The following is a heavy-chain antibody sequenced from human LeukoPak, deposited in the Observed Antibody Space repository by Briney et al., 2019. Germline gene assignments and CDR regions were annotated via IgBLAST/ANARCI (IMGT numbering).Heavy chain of an antibody. CDR2: IYSGGST. CDR3: ARERFSSSSPGYYFDY. V-gene: IGHV3-53*01. CDR1: GFTVSSNY. Sequence: GGSLRLSCAASGFTVSSNYMSWVRQAPGKGLEWVSVIYSGGSTYYADSVKGRFTISRDNSKNTLYLQMNSLRAEDTAVYYCARERFSSSSPGYYFDYWGQGTLVAVSS. J-gene: IGHJ4*02. D-gene: IGHD6-6*01.